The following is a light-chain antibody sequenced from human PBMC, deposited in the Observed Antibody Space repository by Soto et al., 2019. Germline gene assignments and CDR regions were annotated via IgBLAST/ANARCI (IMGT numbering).Light chain of an antibody. CDR1: SSDVGGYNY. CDR3: CSYAGTRYV. V-gene: IGLV2-11*01. CDR2: DVS. Sequence: QSALTQPRSVSGSPGQSVTIYCTGTSSDVGGYNYVSWYQQHPGKAPKLMIYDVSKRPSGVPDRFSGSKSGNTASLTISGLQAEDEADYYCCSYAGTRYVFGTGTKLTVL. J-gene: IGLJ1*01.